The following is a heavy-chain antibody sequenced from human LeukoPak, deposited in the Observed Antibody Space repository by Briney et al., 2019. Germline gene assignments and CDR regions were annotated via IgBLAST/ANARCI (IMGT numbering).Heavy chain of an antibody. CDR2: ISYSGTT. Sequence: SETPSLTCTVSGGSIRSYYWSWIRQLPGKGLEWIGYISYSGTTNYNPSLKSRVTISVDTSKNQFSLKLSSVTAADTAVYHCARGSSWYGYWGQGTLVTVSS. D-gene: IGHD6-13*01. CDR3: ARGSSWYGY. CDR1: GGSIRSYY. V-gene: IGHV4-59*01. J-gene: IGHJ4*02.